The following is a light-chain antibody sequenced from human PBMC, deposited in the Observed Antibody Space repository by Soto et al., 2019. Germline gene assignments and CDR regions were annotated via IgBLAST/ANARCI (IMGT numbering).Light chain of an antibody. CDR3: QKYNSALPST. V-gene: IGKV1-27*01. CDR2: AAS. J-gene: IGKJ3*01. Sequence: DIQMTQSPSSLSASVGDRVTITCRASQGISNYLAWYQQKPGKVPKLLIYAASTLQSGVPSRFSGSGSGTDFTLTISSLQPEDVATYYCQKYNSALPSTFGPGTKVDIK. CDR1: QGISNY.